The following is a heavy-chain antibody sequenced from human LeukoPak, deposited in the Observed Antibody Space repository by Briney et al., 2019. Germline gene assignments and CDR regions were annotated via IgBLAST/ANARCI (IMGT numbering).Heavy chain of an antibody. J-gene: IGHJ3*02. Sequence: GGTLRLSCAASGFTFSRYGMSWVRQAPGKGLEWVSAISGSGGSTYYADSVKGRFTISRDNAKNSLYLQMNSLRAEDTAVYYCARGPMITTDAFDIWGQGTMVTVSS. CDR3: ARGPMITTDAFDI. CDR1: GFTFSRYG. D-gene: IGHD3-22*01. CDR2: ISGSGGST. V-gene: IGHV3-23*01.